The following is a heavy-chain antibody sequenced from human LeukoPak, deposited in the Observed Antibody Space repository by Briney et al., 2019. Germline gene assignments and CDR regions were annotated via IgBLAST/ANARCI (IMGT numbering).Heavy chain of an antibody. CDR1: GLTFMKYS. D-gene: IGHD6-19*01. V-gene: IGHV3-23*01. CDR3: AKSALGSVAAPKDY. J-gene: IGHJ4*02. Sequence: PGGSLRLSCAASGLTFMKYSMTWVRQAPGKGLEWVAAITASGASTDYADSVKGRFTISRDNSKNTLYLQMNSLRAEDTAVYYCAKSALGSVAAPKDYWGQGTLVTVSS. CDR2: ITASGAST.